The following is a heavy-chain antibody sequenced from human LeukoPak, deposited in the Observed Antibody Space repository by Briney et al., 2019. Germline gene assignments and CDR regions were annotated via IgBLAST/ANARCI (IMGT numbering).Heavy chain of an antibody. Sequence: PGGSLRLSCVGSGFAFSSYWMHWVRQAPGEGLVWVSRINPDGSDTSHADSVKGRFTVSRDNAKNTLYLQMNSLRAEDTAVYYCARGSSGSYRQGGFWGQGTLVTVSS. D-gene: IGHD3-10*01. J-gene: IGHJ4*02. CDR2: INPDGSDT. V-gene: IGHV3-74*01. CDR3: ARGSSGSYRQGGF. CDR1: GFAFSSYW.